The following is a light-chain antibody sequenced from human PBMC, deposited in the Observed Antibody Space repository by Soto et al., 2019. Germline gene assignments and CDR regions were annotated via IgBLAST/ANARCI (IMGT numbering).Light chain of an antibody. V-gene: IGLV2-8*01. CDR1: SSDVGAYKY. Sequence: QSALTQPPSASGSPGQSVTISCTGTSSDVGAYKYVSWYQQYPGKAPKLMSYEVTKRPSGVPDRFSGSKSGNTASLTVSGLQAEDEADYYCTSYVGNDIWGFGGGTKLTVL. J-gene: IGLJ3*02. CDR3: TSYVGNDIWG. CDR2: EVT.